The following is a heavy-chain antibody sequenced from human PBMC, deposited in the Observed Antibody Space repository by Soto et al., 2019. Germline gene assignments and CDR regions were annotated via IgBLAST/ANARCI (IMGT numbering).Heavy chain of an antibody. J-gene: IGHJ3*02. CDR3: ARSIAVANKDACDI. V-gene: IGHV3-48*02. D-gene: IGHD6-19*01. CDR2: ISSSSSTI. CDR1: GFTFSSYS. Sequence: EVQLVESGGGLVQPGGSLRLSCAASGFTFSSYSRNWVRQAPGQGLEWVSYISSSSSTIYYADSVKGRFTISRDNAKNPLYLQMNSLRDEDTAVYYCARSIAVANKDACDIWGQGTMVTVSS.